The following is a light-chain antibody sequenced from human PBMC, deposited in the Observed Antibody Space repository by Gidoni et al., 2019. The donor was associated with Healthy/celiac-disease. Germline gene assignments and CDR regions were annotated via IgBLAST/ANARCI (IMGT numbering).Light chain of an antibody. J-gene: IGKJ3*01. CDR1: QSLLHSNGYNY. V-gene: IGKV2-28*01. Sequence: DIVMTQSPPSLPVTPGEPASISCRSSQSLLHSNGYNYLDWYLQKPGQSPQLLIYLGSNRASGVPDRFRGSGSGTDLTLKNSRVGGEGVGVYYCMQALQTPCTFGPGTRVDIK. CDR2: LGS. CDR3: MQALQTPCT.